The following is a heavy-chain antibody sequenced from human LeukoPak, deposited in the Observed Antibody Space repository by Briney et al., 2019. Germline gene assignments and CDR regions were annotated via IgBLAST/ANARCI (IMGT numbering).Heavy chain of an antibody. J-gene: IGHJ6*02. CDR3: ARSSYYDMDV. V-gene: IGHV4-59*01. CDR1: GGSISSYY. Sequence: SETLSLTCTVSGGSISSYYWSWIGQPPGKGLEWIGYIHYSGSTNYNPSLKSRVTVSIDTSKNQFSLKLSSVTAADTAVYYCARSSYYDMDVWGQGTTVTVSS. CDR2: IHYSGST.